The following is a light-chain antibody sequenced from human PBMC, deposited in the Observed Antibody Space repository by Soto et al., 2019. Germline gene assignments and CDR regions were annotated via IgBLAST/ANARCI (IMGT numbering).Light chain of an antibody. CDR2: NAS. CDR3: QQYGSSGT. CDR1: KSVSKY. V-gene: IGKV3-20*01. Sequence: EIVLTQSLDTLSLSPGERATISCRASKSVSKYLAWYQQRPGQAPRLLIYNASNRATGIPDRFSGSGSGTDFTLTISRLEPEDFAVYYYQQYGSSGTFGQGTKVDI. J-gene: IGKJ1*01.